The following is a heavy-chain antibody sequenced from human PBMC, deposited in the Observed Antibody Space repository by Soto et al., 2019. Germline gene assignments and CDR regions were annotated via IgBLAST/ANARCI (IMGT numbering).Heavy chain of an antibody. CDR2: IDPSGGST. Sequence: ASVKVSCKASGYTFTSYGISWVRQAPGQGLEWMGIIDPSGGSTTYAQKFQGRVTLTRDTSTSTVYMELSSLRSEDTAIYYCARGTLYSSSWYVFWGQGTLITVSS. J-gene: IGHJ4*02. D-gene: IGHD6-13*01. V-gene: IGHV1-46*03. CDR1: GYTFTSYG. CDR3: ARGTLYSSSWYVF.